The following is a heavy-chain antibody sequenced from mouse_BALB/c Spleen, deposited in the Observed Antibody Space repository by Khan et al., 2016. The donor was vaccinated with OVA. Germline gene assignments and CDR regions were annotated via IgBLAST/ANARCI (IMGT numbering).Heavy chain of an antibody. D-gene: IGHD4-1*01. CDR2: ITNSGST. V-gene: IGHV3-2*02. CDR3: ASELGRYYAMDY. CDR1: GYSITRDYA. Sequence: EVQLQESGPGLVKPSQSLSLTCTVTGYSITRDYAWNWIRQFPGNKLEWMGYITNSGSTNYNPYLKSRISITRATSKNQFFLQLNSLTTDDTSTYYCASELGRYYAMDYWGQGTSVTVSS. J-gene: IGHJ4*01.